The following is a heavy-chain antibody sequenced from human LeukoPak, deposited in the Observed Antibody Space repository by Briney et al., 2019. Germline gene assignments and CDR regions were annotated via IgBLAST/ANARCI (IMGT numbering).Heavy chain of an antibody. Sequence: LGGSLRLSCAASGVSVSDNYMSWVRHASEKGLEWVSVIYTGGYTYYADSVQGRFTTSRDNSKNTLYLQMNSLRVEDTAVYYCASLGGDSSSWFPDYWGQGTLVTVSS. CDR1: GVSVSDNY. D-gene: IGHD6-13*01. J-gene: IGHJ4*02. CDR2: IYTGGYT. CDR3: ASLGGDSSSWFPDY. V-gene: IGHV3-53*01.